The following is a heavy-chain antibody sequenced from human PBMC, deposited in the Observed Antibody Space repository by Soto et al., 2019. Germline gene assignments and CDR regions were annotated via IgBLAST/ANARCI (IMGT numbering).Heavy chain of an antibody. V-gene: IGHV4-59*01. CDR1: GDSISNYY. J-gene: IGHJ4*02. D-gene: IGHD3-16*01. CDR3: ARERDKLMDY. Sequence: SETLSLTCTVSGDSISNYYWSWIRQPPGKGLEWIGYIYYSGSTNYNPSLRSRITISVDTSKNQLSLKLNSVTAADTAVYFCARERDKLMDYWGQGTLVTVSS. CDR2: IYYSGST.